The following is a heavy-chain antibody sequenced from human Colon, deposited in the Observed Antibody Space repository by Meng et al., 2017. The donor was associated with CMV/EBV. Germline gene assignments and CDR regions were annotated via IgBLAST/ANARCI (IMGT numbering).Heavy chain of an antibody. V-gene: IGHV1-69*01. CDR3: ARVICGGDCYLDY. D-gene: IGHD2-21*02. CDR1: KGSFTSYP. Sequence: SVAWVKKPGASVKVAGKASKGSFTSYPISWVRQGPGQGFEWVGGIITIAGTTDYARKFQGRVTITADESTSTAYMKLSNLRSEDTAIYYCARVICGGDCYLDYWGRGTLVTVSS. CDR2: IITIAGTT. J-gene: IGHJ4*02.